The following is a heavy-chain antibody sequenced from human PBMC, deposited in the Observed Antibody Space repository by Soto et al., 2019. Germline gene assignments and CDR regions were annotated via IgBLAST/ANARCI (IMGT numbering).Heavy chain of an antibody. Sequence: EVQLVESGGGLVQPGGSLRLSCGASGFSFSESAMHWVRQASGKGLEWVGRSRSKVRNYATAYAESVKGRFTISRDDSKNTAYLQMNSLKTEDTAVYYCTRHLSDCWGQGTLVTVSS. CDR2: SRSKVRNYAT. V-gene: IGHV3-73*01. D-gene: IGHD3-16*02. CDR1: GFSFSESA. J-gene: IGHJ4*02. CDR3: TRHLSDC.